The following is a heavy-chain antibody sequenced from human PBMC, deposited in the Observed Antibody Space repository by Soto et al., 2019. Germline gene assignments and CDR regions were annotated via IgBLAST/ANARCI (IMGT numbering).Heavy chain of an antibody. D-gene: IGHD6-13*01. V-gene: IGHV2-26*04. CDR1: GFSLSNAGLG. Sequence: QVTVKESGPVLVKPTETLTLTCTVSGFSLSNAGLGVSWIRQPPGTALEWLAHIFSNDEKSYSTSLKSRLTISKDTSKSQVVLTITNLDPVYTATYYCASTYSTSWYWFDPWGQGTLVTVSS. J-gene: IGHJ5*02. CDR2: IFSNDEK. CDR3: ASTYSTSWYWFDP.